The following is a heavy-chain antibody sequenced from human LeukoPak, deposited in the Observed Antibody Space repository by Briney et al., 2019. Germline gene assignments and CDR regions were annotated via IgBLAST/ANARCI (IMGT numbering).Heavy chain of an antibody. CDR3: AKVLQYSSSKIHYYYYYGMDV. Sequence: GGSLRLSCAASGFTFSSYGMHWVRQAPGKGLEWVAVISYDGSNKYYADSVKGRFTISRDNSKNTPYLQMNSLRAEDTAVYYCAKVLQYSSSKIHYYYYYGMDVWGQGTTVTVSS. J-gene: IGHJ6*02. D-gene: IGHD6-6*01. CDR1: GFTFSSYG. V-gene: IGHV3-30*18. CDR2: ISYDGSNK.